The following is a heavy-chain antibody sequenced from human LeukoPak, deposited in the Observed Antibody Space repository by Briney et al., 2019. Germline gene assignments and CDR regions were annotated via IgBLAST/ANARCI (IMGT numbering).Heavy chain of an antibody. CDR2: ISWNSGSI. CDR3: AREYGSGSFDY. CDR1: GFTFDDYA. J-gene: IGHJ4*02. V-gene: IGHV3-9*01. Sequence: PGRSLRLSCAASGFTFDDYAMHWARHAPGKGLEWVSGISWNSGSIGYADSVKGRFTISRDNSKNTLYLQMNSLRAEDTAVYYCAREYGSGSFDYWGQGTLVTVSS. D-gene: IGHD3-10*01.